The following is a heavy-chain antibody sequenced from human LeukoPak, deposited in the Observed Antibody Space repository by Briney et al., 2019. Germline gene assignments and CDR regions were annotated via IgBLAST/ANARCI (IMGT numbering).Heavy chain of an antibody. J-gene: IGHJ4*02. CDR2: ISWNSGSI. V-gene: IGHV3-9*01. CDR3: AKDLLPRHPITMIATPDY. Sequence: SRSLRLSCAASGFTFDDYAMHWVRQAPGKGLEWVSGISWNSGSIGYADSVKGRFTISRDNAKNSLYLQMNSLRAEDTALYYCAKDLLPRHPITMIATPDYWGQGTLVTVSS. CDR1: GFTFDDYA. D-gene: IGHD3-22*01.